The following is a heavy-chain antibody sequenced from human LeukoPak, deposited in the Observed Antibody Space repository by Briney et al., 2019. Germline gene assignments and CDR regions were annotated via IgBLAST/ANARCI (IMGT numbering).Heavy chain of an antibody. CDR2: IYYSGST. D-gene: IGHD4-11*01. CDR1: GGSISSYY. J-gene: IGHJ4*02. CDR3: ARHQYSNPPYYFDY. V-gene: IGHV4-39*01. Sequence: SETLSLTCTVSGGSISSYYWSWIRQPPGKGLEWIGSIYYSGSTYYNPSLKSRVTISVDTSKNQFSLRLTSVTAADTAVYFCARHQYSNPPYYFDYWGQGTLVTVSS.